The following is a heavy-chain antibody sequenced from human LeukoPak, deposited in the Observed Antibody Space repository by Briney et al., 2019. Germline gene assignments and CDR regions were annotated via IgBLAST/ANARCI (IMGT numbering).Heavy chain of an antibody. D-gene: IGHD5-12*01. Sequence: GGSLRLSCAASGFTFSSYAMSWVRQAPGKGLEWISAISGSGGSTYYADSVKGRFTISRDNSKNTLYLQMNSLRAEDTAVYYCAKDLARENSGYANWGQGTLVTVSS. CDR1: GFTFSSYA. J-gene: IGHJ4*02. CDR2: ISGSGGST. CDR3: AKDLARENSGYAN. V-gene: IGHV3-23*01.